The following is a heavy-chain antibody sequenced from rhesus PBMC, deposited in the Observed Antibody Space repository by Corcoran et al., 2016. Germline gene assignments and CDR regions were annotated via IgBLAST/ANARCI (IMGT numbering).Heavy chain of an antibody. J-gene: IGHJ5-1*01. D-gene: IGHD6-31*01. V-gene: IGHV4-122*01. CDR3: ARRPYSSGLHRFDV. CDR1: GVSISSSCYY. Sequence: QGQLQESGPGLGKPSEALSLTCAVSGVSISSSCYYWSWLRQAPAMGGAGCLGLSYNGGSTSYAPSLKGRVTISRETSKNPFSLKMSCVTAADTAVYYCARRPYSSGLHRFDVWGPGVLVTVSS. CDR2: SYNGGST.